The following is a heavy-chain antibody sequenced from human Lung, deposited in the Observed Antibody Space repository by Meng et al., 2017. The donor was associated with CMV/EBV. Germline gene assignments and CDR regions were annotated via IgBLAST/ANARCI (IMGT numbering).Heavy chain of an antibody. V-gene: IGHV3-49*04. CDR2: IRSEGYSGTR. CDR1: GFNFVDYA. Sequence: GESLKISCTASGFNFVDYAMSWVRQAPGKGPEWLGFIRSEGYSGTREYAASVKGRFTISRDDSKSIAYLQMDSLNTEYTALYYCTTGEGGSHGYPYYVDYWGQGALVXVSS. CDR3: TTGEGGSHGYPYYVDY. D-gene: IGHD5-18*01. J-gene: IGHJ4*02.